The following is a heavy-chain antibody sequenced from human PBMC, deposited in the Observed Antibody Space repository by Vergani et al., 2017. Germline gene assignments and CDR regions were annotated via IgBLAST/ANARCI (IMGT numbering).Heavy chain of an antibody. J-gene: IGHJ4*02. CDR2: IKQDGSEK. V-gene: IGHV3-7*01. CDR3: ARERGAYYYGSGSYYNVYRGLDDY. CDR1: GFTFSSYW. D-gene: IGHD3-10*01. Sequence: EVQLVESGGGLVQPGGSLRLSCAASGFTFSSYWMSWVRQAPGKGLEWVANIKQDGSEKYYVDSVKGRFTISRDNAKNSLYLQMNSLRAEDTAVYYCARERGAYYYGSGSYYNVYRGLDDYWGQGTLVTVSS.